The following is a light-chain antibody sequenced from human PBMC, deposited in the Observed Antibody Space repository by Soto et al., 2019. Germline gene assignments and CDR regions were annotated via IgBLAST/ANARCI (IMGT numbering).Light chain of an antibody. Sequence: EIVMTQSPATLSVSPGERATLSCRASQSVSNNLAWYQKKPGQAPRLLIYGASTRATGIPARFSGSGSGTAFTLTISSLQYEDFAVYYWQQYNNWWTFGQGTRVEIK. CDR2: GAS. CDR3: QQYNNWWT. J-gene: IGKJ1*01. CDR1: QSVSNN. V-gene: IGKV3-15*01.